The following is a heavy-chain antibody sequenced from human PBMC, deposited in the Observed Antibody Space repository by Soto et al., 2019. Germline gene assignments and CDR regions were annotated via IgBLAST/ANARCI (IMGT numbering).Heavy chain of an antibody. D-gene: IGHD2-2*01. V-gene: IGHV3-23*01. J-gene: IGHJ4*02. CDR3: ARDPGGHYCTSTSCFYFFDH. CDR2: ISDSGST. CDR1: GFTFSNHA. Sequence: EVQLLESGGALVQPGGSLRLSCAASGFTFSNHAMNWVRQATGKGLEWVSTISDSGSTYYADSVKGRFTISRDNSKNTLYLQMNILRAEDTAVYYCARDPGGHYCTSTSCFYFFDHRGQGTRVIVSS.